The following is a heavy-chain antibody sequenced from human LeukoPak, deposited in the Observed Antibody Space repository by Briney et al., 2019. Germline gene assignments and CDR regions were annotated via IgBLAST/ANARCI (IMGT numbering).Heavy chain of an antibody. CDR1: GNTFTGYY. V-gene: IGHV1-2*02. CDR2: FSPDNEAS. Sequence: ASVKVSCKSSGNTFTGYYIYWMRQAPGQGLEWMGWFSPDNEASNYAQKFQGRVTMTRNTSISTAYMELSSLRSEDTAVYYCATMAVAGTRGLDYWGQGTLVTVSS. J-gene: IGHJ4*02. CDR3: ATMAVAGTRGLDY. D-gene: IGHD6-19*01.